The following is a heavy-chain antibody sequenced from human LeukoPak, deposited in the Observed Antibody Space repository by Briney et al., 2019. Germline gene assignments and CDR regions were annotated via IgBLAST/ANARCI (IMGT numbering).Heavy chain of an antibody. Sequence: PGGSLRLSCAASGFTLSSYAMSWVRQAPGKGLEWVSAISSSDDGTYYAKSVRGRFTISRDSSKNTLYLQMNSLRAEDAGVYYCARGGYYGSGSYYPFKYFDYWGQGTLVTVSS. D-gene: IGHD3-10*01. CDR1: GFTLSSYA. CDR3: ARGGYYGSGSYYPFKYFDY. J-gene: IGHJ4*02. CDR2: ISSSDDGT. V-gene: IGHV3-23*01.